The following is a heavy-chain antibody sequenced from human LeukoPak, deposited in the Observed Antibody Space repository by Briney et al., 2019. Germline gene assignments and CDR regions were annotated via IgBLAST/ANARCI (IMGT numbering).Heavy chain of an antibody. D-gene: IGHD3-3*02. CDR1: GGTFSSYA. CDR2: ISAYNGNT. J-gene: IGHJ2*01. V-gene: IGHV1-18*01. CDR3: ARDGVLAGGPAVIGDFDL. Sequence: ASVKVSCKASGGTFSSYAISWVRQAPGQGLEWMGWISAYNGNTNYAQKLQGRVTMTTDTSTSTAYMELRSLRSDDTAVYYCARDGVLAGGPAVIGDFDLWGRGTLVTVSS.